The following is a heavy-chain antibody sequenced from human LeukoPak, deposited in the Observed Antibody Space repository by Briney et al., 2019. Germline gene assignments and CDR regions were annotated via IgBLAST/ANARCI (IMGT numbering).Heavy chain of an antibody. CDR3: ASTPRADYGSSSLVWFDP. V-gene: IGHV4-59*08. CDR1: GGSISSYY. D-gene: IGHD4-17*01. Sequence: SETLSLTCTVSGGSISSYYWSWIRQPPGKGLEWIGYIYYSGSTNYNPSPKSRVTISVDTSKNQFSLKLSSVTAADTAVYYCASTPRADYGSSSLVWFDPWGQGTLVTVSS. J-gene: IGHJ5*02. CDR2: IYYSGST.